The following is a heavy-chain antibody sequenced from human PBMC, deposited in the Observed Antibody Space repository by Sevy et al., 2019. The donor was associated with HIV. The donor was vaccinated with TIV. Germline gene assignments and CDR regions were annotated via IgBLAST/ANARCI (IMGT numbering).Heavy chain of an antibody. V-gene: IGHV3-21*01. CDR3: ARGVGVVRGVIDS. Sequence: GGSLRLSCAASGFTFSSYSMNWVRQAPGKGLEWVSSISSRNIYIYYVDSVKGRFTISRDNAKNSLDLQMNSLRAEDTAVYYCARGVGVVRGVIDSWGQGTLVTVSS. CDR1: GFTFSSYS. J-gene: IGHJ4*02. CDR2: ISSRNIYI. D-gene: IGHD3-10*01.